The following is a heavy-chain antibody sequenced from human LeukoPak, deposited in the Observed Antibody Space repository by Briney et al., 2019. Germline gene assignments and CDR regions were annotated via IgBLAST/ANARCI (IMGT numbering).Heavy chain of an antibody. D-gene: IGHD3-16*02. V-gene: IGHV3-74*01. J-gene: IGHJ4*02. Sequence: PGGSLRLSCAGSGFALSSSWMHWVRQTPGKGLVWVSRMNSDGTTTDYADSVKGRFTLSRDNARNTLYLQLNSLTVEDTAVYYCTLAGNYRFDYWGQGTLVTVSP. CDR1: GFALSSSW. CDR3: TLAGNYRFDY. CDR2: MNSDGTTT.